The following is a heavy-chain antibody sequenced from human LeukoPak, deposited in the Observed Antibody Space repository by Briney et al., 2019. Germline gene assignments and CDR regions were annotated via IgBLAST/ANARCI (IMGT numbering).Heavy chain of an antibody. CDR2: IYADGRT. CDR3: ARDRAGAQNWVALAP. D-gene: IGHD7-27*01. CDR1: GFTVSNDY. Sequence: GGSLRLSCAASGFTVSNDYMAWGRQAPGKGVEGVSLIYADGRTFYTDSVKGRFTMSRDNYKNTLYLQMNSLRAEDTALYYCARDRAGAQNWVALAPWGQGTLVTVSS. V-gene: IGHV3-66*01. J-gene: IGHJ5*02.